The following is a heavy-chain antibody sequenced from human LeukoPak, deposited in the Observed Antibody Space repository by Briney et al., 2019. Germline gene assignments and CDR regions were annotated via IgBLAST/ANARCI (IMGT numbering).Heavy chain of an antibody. Sequence: GGSLRLPCAASGFTFSSYAMSWVRQAPGKGLEWVSSISGSGGNTYYADSGKGRFTISRDNSKNTLYLQMNSLRAEDTAVYYCAKDGVWQSYYFDYWGQGTLVTVSS. CDR2: ISGSGGNT. D-gene: IGHD6-19*01. CDR3: AKDGVWQSYYFDY. V-gene: IGHV3-23*01. J-gene: IGHJ4*02. CDR1: GFTFSSYA.